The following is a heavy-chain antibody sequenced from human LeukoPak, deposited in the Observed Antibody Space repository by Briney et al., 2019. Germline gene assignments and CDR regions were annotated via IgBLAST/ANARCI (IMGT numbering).Heavy chain of an antibody. CDR3: ARVSGSGSFYNVFDY. CDR2: INWNGGRT. Sequence: GGSLRLSCAASGFXFDDYGIGWVRQSPGKGLEWVSGINWNGGRTTYADSVKGRFTISRDNAKNSLYLQMNSLRAEDTALYYCARVSGSGSFYNVFDYWGQGTLVTVSS. D-gene: IGHD3-10*01. CDR1: GFXFDDYG. J-gene: IGHJ4*02. V-gene: IGHV3-20*04.